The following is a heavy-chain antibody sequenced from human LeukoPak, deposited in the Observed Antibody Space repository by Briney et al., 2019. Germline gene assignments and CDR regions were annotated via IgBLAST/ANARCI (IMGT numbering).Heavy chain of an antibody. J-gene: IGHJ3*02. V-gene: IGHV3-30*01. Sequence: GGSLRLSCAASGFTFSSYAMHWVRQAPGKGLEWVAVISYDGSNKYYADSVKGRFTISRDNSKNTLYLQMNSLRAEDTAVYYCARGGTYYYDSSGYEDAFDIWGQGTMVTVPS. D-gene: IGHD3-22*01. CDR3: ARGGTYYYDSSGYEDAFDI. CDR1: GFTFSSYA. CDR2: ISYDGSNK.